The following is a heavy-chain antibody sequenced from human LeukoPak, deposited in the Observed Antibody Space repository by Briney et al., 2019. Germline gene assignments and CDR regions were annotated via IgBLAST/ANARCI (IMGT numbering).Heavy chain of an antibody. CDR1: GYTFTGYH. D-gene: IGHD2-2*01. V-gene: IGHV1-2*06. CDR2: INPNSGDT. J-gene: IGHJ4*02. CDR3: ARDYCSSTSCLFDY. Sequence: ASVTVFCKASGYTFTGYHMHWVRQAPGLGLEWMGRINPNSGDTNYAQKFQGRVTMTRDTSISTAYMELSRLRSDDTAVYYCARDYCSSTSCLFDYWGQGTLVTVSS.